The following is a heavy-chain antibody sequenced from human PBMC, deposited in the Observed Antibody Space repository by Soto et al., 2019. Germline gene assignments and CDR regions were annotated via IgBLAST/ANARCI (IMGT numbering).Heavy chain of an antibody. Sequence: QVQLQESGPGLVKPSETLSLTCTVSGGSISSYYWSWIRQPPGKGLEWIGYIYYSGSTNYNPSLKSRVTISVDTSKTQFSLKLSSVTAADTAVYYCARHIIADILTPTNWFDPWGQGTLVTVSS. CDR1: GGSISSYY. D-gene: IGHD3-9*01. V-gene: IGHV4-59*08. CDR3: ARHIIADILTPTNWFDP. CDR2: IYYSGST. J-gene: IGHJ5*02.